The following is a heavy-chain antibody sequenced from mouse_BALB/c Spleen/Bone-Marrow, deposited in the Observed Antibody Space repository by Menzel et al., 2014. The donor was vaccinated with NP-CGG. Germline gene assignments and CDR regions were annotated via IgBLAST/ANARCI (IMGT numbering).Heavy chain of an antibody. CDR3: TSHYGSSYKWFAY. CDR2: IRLKSNNYAT. Sequence: EVKLMESGGGLVQPGGSMKLSCVASGFTFSNYWMNWVRQSPEKGLEWVAEIRLKSNNYATHYAESVKGRFTISRDDSKSSVYLQMNNLRAEDTGIYYCTSHYGSSYKWFAYWGQGTLVTVSA. CDR1: GFTFSNYW. D-gene: IGHD1-1*01. V-gene: IGHV6-6*02. J-gene: IGHJ3*01.